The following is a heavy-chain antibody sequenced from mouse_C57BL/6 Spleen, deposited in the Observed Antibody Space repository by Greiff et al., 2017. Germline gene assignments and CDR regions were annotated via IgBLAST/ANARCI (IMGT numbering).Heavy chain of an antibody. J-gene: IGHJ4*01. V-gene: IGHV2-5*01. D-gene: IGHD1-1*01. CDR1: GFSLTSYG. Sequence: QVQLKESGPGLVQPSQSLSITCTVSGFSLTSYGVHWVRPSPGKGLEWLGVIWRGGSTDYNAAFMSRLSITKDNSKSQVFFKMNSLQADDTAIYYCAIYYYGSSLYYYAMDYWGQGTSVTVSS. CDR3: AIYYYGSSLYYYAMDY. CDR2: IWRGGST.